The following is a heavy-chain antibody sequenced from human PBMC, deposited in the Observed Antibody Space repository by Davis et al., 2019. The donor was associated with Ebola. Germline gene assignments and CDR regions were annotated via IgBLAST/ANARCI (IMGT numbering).Heavy chain of an antibody. D-gene: IGHD3-16*01. CDR2: IFYTGST. Sequence: PSETLSLTCAVSHGSISSHFWSWIRQSPGQGQEWIGSIFYTGSTNLNPSLRSRVTLSVDRPKNQFSLNLTSVTAADTAVYFCARQPRSTRSPEYYHGLDVWGQGTTVVVSS. V-gene: IGHV4-59*11. CDR3: ARQPRSTRSPEYYHGLDV. CDR1: HGSISSHF. J-gene: IGHJ6*02.